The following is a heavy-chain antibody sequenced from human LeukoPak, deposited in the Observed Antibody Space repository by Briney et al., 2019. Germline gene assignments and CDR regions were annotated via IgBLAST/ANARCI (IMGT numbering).Heavy chain of an antibody. Sequence: GESLQISCKGSGYIFTSYWIGWVRQLPGKGLECMGIIYPGDSDTRYSPSFQGQVTISADKSISTAYLQWSSLKASDTAMYYCARHFTSGYGPRGMDVWGQGTTVTVSS. CDR3: ARHFTSGYGPRGMDV. CDR2: IYPGDSDT. D-gene: IGHD5-18*01. CDR1: GYIFTSYW. J-gene: IGHJ6*02. V-gene: IGHV5-51*01.